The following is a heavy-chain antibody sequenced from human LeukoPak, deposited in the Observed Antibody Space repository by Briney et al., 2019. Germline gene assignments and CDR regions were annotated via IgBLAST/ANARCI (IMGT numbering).Heavy chain of an antibody. CDR3: AKGMGGTPDH. Sequence: PGGSLRLSCVASVFIFRNYAMTWVRQAPGKGLEWVSAIGGDGVGKDYADSVKGRFTISRDNSKSTLYLQMNSLRAEDTALYYCAKGMGGTPDHWGLGTLVTVSS. CDR1: VFIFRNYA. V-gene: IGHV3-23*01. J-gene: IGHJ5*02. CDR2: IGGDGVGK. D-gene: IGHD1-26*01.